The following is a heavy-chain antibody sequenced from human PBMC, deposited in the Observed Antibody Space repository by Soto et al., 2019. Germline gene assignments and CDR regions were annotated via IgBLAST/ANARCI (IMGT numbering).Heavy chain of an antibody. Sequence: SETLSLTCTVSGGSISSYYWSWIRQPPGKGLEWIGYIYYSGSTNYNPSLKSRVTISVDTSKNQFSLKLSSVTAADTAVYYCARERGVQQEINAFDIWGQGTMVTVSS. CDR2: IYYSGST. CDR1: GGSISSYY. J-gene: IGHJ3*02. D-gene: IGHD3-10*01. V-gene: IGHV4-59*01. CDR3: ARERGVQQEINAFDI.